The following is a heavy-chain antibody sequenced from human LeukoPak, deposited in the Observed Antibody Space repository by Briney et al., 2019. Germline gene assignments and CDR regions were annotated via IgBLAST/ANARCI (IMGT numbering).Heavy chain of an antibody. CDR1: GFTFTSYA. J-gene: IGHJ4*02. Sequence: GGSLRLSCAASGFTFTSYAMSWVRQAPGKGLEWVSSVSGSGDGTYYADSVKGRFTISRDNSKKTLDLHMDSLRAEDTAVYYCAKERLGGNYGDYAVDYWGQGTLVTVSS. CDR2: VSGSGDGT. CDR3: AKERLGGNYGDYAVDY. D-gene: IGHD4-17*01. V-gene: IGHV3-23*01.